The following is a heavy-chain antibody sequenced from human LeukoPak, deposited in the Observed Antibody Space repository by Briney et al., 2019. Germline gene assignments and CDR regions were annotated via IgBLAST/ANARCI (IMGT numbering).Heavy chain of an antibody. V-gene: IGHV3-21*01. J-gene: IGHJ4*02. D-gene: IGHD5-18*01. CDR2: ISSSRSYI. CDR1: GFTFSSYS. CDR3: ARAGGYSYGSGHFDY. Sequence: GGSLRLSCAASGFTFSSYSMNWVRQAPGKGLEWVSSISSSRSYIYYADSVKGRFTISRDNAKNSLYLQMNSLRAEDTAVYYCARAGGYSYGSGHFDYWGQGTLVTVSS.